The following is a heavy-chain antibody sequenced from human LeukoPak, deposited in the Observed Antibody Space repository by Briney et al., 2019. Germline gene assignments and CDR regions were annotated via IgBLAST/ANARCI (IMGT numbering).Heavy chain of an antibody. J-gene: IGHJ4*02. D-gene: IGHD5-12*01. CDR2: IIPIFGTA. V-gene: IGHV1-69*13. CDR1: GGTFSSYA. CDR3: ARERSSGYDYRFDY. Sequence: GASVKVSCKASGGTFSSYAISWVRQAPGQGLEWMGGIIPIFGTANHAQKFQGRVTITADESTSTAYMELSSLRSEDTAVYYCARERSSGYDYRFDYWGQGTLVTVSS.